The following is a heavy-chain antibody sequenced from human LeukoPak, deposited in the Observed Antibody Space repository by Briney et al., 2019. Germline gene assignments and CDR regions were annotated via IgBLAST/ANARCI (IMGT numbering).Heavy chain of an antibody. CDR2: INHSGST. J-gene: IGHJ3*02. V-gene: IGHV4-34*01. D-gene: IGHD2-15*01. Sequence: SETLSLTCAVHGGSFSGYYWSWIRQPPGKGLEWIGEINHSGSTNYNPSLKSRVTISVDTSTNQFSLKLSSVTAADTAVYYCARSGGSSKLVFRYAFDIWGQGTMVTVSS. CDR1: GGSFSGYY. CDR3: ARSGGSSKLVFRYAFDI.